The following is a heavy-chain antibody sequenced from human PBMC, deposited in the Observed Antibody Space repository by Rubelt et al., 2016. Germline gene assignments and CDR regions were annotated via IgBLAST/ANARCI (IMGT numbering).Heavy chain of an antibody. CDR1: GYNFTSYD. CDR3: ARGSGRTSTSCPYYFDY. CDR2: MNPNSGNT. V-gene: IGHV1-8*01. D-gene: IGHD2-2*01. J-gene: IGHJ4*02. Sequence: QVQLVQSGAEVKKPGASVQVSCKASGYNFTSYDIHWVRQATGQGLEWMGWMNPNSGNTGYAKKFQGRVTMTRKTSISTADMELSSLGSEDTACDYCARGSGRTSTSCPYYFDYGGQGTLVTVSS.